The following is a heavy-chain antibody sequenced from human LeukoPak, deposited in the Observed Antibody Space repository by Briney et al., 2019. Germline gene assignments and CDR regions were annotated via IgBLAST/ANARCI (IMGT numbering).Heavy chain of an antibody. CDR3: AKIADTAYNYFDP. CDR1: GDTFTNSA. V-gene: IGHV1-8*02. D-gene: IGHD5-18*01. Sequence: GASVKVSCKASGDTFTNSAINWVRQATGQGPEWMGWLNPKSGHTVYAQKFQGRVTMARDTSISTAYMELSSLRSEDTAMYYCAKIADTAYNYFDPWGQGTPVTVSS. J-gene: IGHJ5*02. CDR2: LNPKSGHT.